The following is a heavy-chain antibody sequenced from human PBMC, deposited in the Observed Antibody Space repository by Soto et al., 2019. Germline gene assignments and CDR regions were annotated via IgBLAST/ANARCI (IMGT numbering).Heavy chain of an antibody. Sequence: ESGGGLVQPGGSLRLACLASGFTFNSHWMGWVRQSPGKGLEWVANIDRDGRDKYYVDSVKGRFTLSRDNAKNSVFLQMNSLRVEDTAMYYCARHGYFPFDYWGLGTLVTVSS. V-gene: IGHV3-7*04. J-gene: IGHJ4*02. CDR3: ARHGYFPFDY. CDR2: IDRDGRDK. D-gene: IGHD4-17*01. CDR1: GFTFNSHW.